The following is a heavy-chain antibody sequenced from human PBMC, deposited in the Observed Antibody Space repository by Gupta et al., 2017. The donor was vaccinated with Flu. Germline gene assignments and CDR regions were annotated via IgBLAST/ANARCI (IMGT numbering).Heavy chain of an antibody. D-gene: IGHD2-2*02. V-gene: IGHV3-33*01. CDR2: IWYDGSKQ. Sequence: VQLVVSRVGVVQPGRRLIHPCVASGFSLRSNALHWVRQAPGRGLEWVAVIWYDGSKQYYAESVKGRCSISRDKSKNTLYLQMNTLRAEDTAVYYCARDYCSSTSCYTYHFDYWGQGTLVTVSS. J-gene: IGHJ4*02. CDR1: GFSLRSNA. CDR3: ARDYCSSTSCYTYHFDY.